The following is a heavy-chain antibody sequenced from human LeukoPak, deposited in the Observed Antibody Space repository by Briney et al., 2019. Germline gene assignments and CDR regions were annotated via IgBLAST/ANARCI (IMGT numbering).Heavy chain of an antibody. J-gene: IGHJ5*02. CDR2: IYFSGST. Sequence: PSETLSLTCTVSGGSISSYYWSWIRQPPGKGLEFIGYIYFSGSTSYNPSLKSRVTISVDSSKTQFSLTLRSVTAADTAVYYCARAHDYGDYKKWFDPWGQGTLVTVSS. CDR3: ARAHDYGDYKKWFDP. CDR1: GGSISSYY. D-gene: IGHD4-17*01. V-gene: IGHV4-59*01.